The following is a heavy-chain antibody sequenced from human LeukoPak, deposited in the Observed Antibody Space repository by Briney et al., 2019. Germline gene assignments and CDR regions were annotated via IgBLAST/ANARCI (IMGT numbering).Heavy chain of an antibody. V-gene: IGHV4-4*07. Sequence: SETLSLTCTVSGGSISSYYWSWIRQPAGKGLEWIGRIYTSGSTNYNPSLKSRVTMSVDTSKNQFSLKPSSVTAADTAVYYCAREAVAGPLLFWFDPWGQGTLVTVSS. D-gene: IGHD6-19*01. CDR3: AREAVAGPLLFWFDP. J-gene: IGHJ5*02. CDR1: GGSISSYY. CDR2: IYTSGST.